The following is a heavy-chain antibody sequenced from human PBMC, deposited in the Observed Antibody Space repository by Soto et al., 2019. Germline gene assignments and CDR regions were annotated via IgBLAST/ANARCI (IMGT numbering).Heavy chain of an antibody. D-gene: IGHD3-9*01. V-gene: IGHV1-46*01. CDR2: INPGDGST. CDR3: AMKSGPYIWYFRYVDY. Sequence: ASVKVSCKASEDTLTTYYMHWVRRAPGQGLEWMGLINPGDGSTSYAQKFQGRVTMSRDTSTRTVYMELSSLGSDDTAVYYCAMKSGPYIWYFRYVDYWGQGTLVTVSS. CDR1: EDTLTTYY. J-gene: IGHJ4*02.